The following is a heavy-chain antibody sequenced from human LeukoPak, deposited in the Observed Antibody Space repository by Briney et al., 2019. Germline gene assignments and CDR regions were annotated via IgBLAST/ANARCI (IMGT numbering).Heavy chain of an antibody. V-gene: IGHV1-69*05. CDR3: ARDLLFSSSWYDY. D-gene: IGHD6-13*01. J-gene: IGHJ4*02. CDR1: GGTFSSYA. Sequence: SVKVSCKASGGTFSSYAISWVRQAPGQGLEWMGRIIPIFGTANYAQKFQGRVTITTDDSTSTAYMELSSLRSENTAAYYCARDLLFSSSWYDYWGQGTLVTVSS. CDR2: IIPIFGTA.